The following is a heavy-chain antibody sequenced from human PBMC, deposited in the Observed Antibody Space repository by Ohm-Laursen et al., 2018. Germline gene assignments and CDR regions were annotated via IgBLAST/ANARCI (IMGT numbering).Heavy chain of an antibody. D-gene: IGHD3-3*01. V-gene: IGHV1-2*02. J-gene: IGHJ4*02. CDR1: GYTFTGYY. Sequence: GSSVKVSCKASGYTFTGYYMHWVRQAPGQGLEWMGWINPNSGGTNYAQKFQGRVTMTRDTSISTAYMEPSRLRSDDTAVYYCVRRSGYTIDYWGQGTLVTVSS. CDR2: INPNSGGT. CDR3: VRRSGYTIDY.